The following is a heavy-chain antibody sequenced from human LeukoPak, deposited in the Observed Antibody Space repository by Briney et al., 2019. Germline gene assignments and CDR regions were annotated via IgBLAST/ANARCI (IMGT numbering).Heavy chain of an antibody. D-gene: IGHD6-19*01. J-gene: IGHJ4*02. Sequence: GGSLRRSCAASGFTFISDAMIWFRQAPGKGLEWVSAISGSGGSTYYADSVKGRFTISRDNSKNTLYLQMNSLRAEDTAVYYCAKADLAVGPFDYWGQGTLVTVSS. CDR2: ISGSGGST. V-gene: IGHV3-23*01. CDR3: AKADLAVGPFDY. CDR1: GFTFISDA.